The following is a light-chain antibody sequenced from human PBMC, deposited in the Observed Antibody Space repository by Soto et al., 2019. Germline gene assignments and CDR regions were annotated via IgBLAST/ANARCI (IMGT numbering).Light chain of an antibody. CDR1: QSVSSMY. Sequence: VVLTQSPGTLSLSPGERATLSCRASQSVSSMYLAWYQQKPGQAPRLLIYDASSRATDIPDRFSGSGSGTDFTLTISRLEPEDFAVYYCQHYGNSLWTFGQGTKV. J-gene: IGKJ1*01. CDR2: DAS. V-gene: IGKV3-20*01. CDR3: QHYGNSLWT.